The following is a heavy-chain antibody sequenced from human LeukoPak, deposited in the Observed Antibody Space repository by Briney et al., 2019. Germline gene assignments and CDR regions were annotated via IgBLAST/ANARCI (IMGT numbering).Heavy chain of an antibody. J-gene: IGHJ4*02. D-gene: IGHD2-8*01. CDR1: GGSMSSGGYY. Sequence: SSETLSLTCTVSGGSMSSGGYYWSWIRQHPGKGLEWIGYIYYSGSTYYNPSLKSRVTISVDTSKNQFSLKLSSVTAADTAVYYCARGYCTNGVCYLDYWGQGTLVTVSS. CDR3: ARGYCTNGVCYLDY. CDR2: IYYSGST. V-gene: IGHV4-31*03.